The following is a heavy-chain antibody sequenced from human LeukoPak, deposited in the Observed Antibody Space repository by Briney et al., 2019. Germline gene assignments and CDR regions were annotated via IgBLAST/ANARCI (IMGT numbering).Heavy chain of an antibody. CDR1: GGTFSSYA. CDR2: IIPIFGTA. CDR3: AARKGATWFGKLLERERDY. Sequence: SVKVSCKASGGTFSSYAISWVRQAPGQGLEWMGRIIPIFGTANYAQKFQGRVTITADKSTSTAYMELSSLRSEDTAVYYCAARKGATWFGKLLERERDYWGQGTLVTVSS. D-gene: IGHD3-10*01. V-gene: IGHV1-69*06. J-gene: IGHJ4*02.